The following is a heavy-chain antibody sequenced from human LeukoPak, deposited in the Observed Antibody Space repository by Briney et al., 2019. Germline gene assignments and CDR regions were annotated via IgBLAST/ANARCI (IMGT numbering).Heavy chain of an antibody. V-gene: IGHV4-39*07. D-gene: IGHD3-22*01. CDR2: IYHSGST. CDR3: ARASRRGNYYDSSGLFFDY. CDR1: GGSISSSSYY. Sequence: PSETLSLTCTVSGGSISSSSYYWGWIRQPPGKGLEWTGSIYHSGSTYYNPSLKSRVTISVDTSKNQFSLKLSSVTAADTAVYYCARASRRGNYYDSSGLFFDYWGQGTLVTVSS. J-gene: IGHJ4*02.